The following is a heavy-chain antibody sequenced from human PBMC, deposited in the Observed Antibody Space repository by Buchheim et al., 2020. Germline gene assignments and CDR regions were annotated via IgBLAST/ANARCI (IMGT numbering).Heavy chain of an antibody. CDR2: IWYDGTNK. Sequence: QVQLVESGGGVVQPGRSLRLSCAASGFTFISYGMHWVRQAPGKGLEWVAAIWYDGTNKWYADSVKGRFTISRDNSNNTLYLQINSLRAEDTAVYYCARVGYYDFWSGSDVWGQGTT. CDR1: GFTFISYG. V-gene: IGHV3-33*01. D-gene: IGHD3-3*01. J-gene: IGHJ6*02. CDR3: ARVGYYDFWSGSDV.